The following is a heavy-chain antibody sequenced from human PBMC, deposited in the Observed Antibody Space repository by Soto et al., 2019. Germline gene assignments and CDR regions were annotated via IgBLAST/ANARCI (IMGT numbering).Heavy chain of an antibody. CDR2: IYHGGNT. J-gene: IGHJ5*01. V-gene: IGHV4-4*02. D-gene: IGHD3-22*01. Sequence: QVHLQESGPGLVQSSGTLSLTCGVSGAPISTGNWWTWVRQPPGKGLEWIGEIYHGGNTNYRPSLKGRVTISVDKAKSQFSQRLSSVTAADTAVYYCARHSSYYYDSSAYYDSWGQGALVTVSS. CDR1: GAPISTGNW. CDR3: ARHSSYYYDSSAYYDS.